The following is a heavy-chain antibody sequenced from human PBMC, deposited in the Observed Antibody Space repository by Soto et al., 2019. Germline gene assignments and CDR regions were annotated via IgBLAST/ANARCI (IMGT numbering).Heavy chain of an antibody. CDR1: AYTFTSYY. D-gene: IGHD6-13*01. Sequence: QVQLVQSGAEVKKPGASVRVSCKASAYTFTSYYVHWVRQAPGQGPEWMGMINPSRGGTDYAQKFQGRVTMTRDTSTTTVYMELSSLRSDDTAIYYCTRSIITTAGTDAFDLWGQGTLVTVSS. CDR2: INPSRGGT. CDR3: TRSIITTAGTDAFDL. V-gene: IGHV1-46*03. J-gene: IGHJ3*01.